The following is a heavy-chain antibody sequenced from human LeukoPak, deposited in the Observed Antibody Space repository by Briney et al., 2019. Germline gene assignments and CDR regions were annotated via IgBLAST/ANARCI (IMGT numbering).Heavy chain of an antibody. Sequence: SETLSLTCTVSGASISSNLYYWGWIRQPPGKGLEWIGNIYYRGTTYYNPSLKSRVTISVDTSKNQFSLKLSSVTAADTAVFFCARVLLGPPFLYDRSGYGAFDIWGQGTMVTASS. V-gene: IGHV4-39*01. CDR1: GASISSNLYY. CDR2: IYYRGTT. D-gene: IGHD3-22*01. J-gene: IGHJ3*02. CDR3: ARVLLGPPFLYDRSGYGAFDI.